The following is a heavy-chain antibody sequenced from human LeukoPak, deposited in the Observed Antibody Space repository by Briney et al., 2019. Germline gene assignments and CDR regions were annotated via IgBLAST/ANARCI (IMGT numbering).Heavy chain of an antibody. J-gene: IGHJ4*02. CDR3: ARVRRYDSSGYYARYFDY. D-gene: IGHD3-22*01. V-gene: IGHV4-34*01. CDR1: GGSFSGYY. CDR2: INHSGST. Sequence: SETLSLTCAVYGGSFSGYYWSWIRQPPGKGLEWIGEINHSGSTNYNPSLKSRVTISVDTSKSQFSLKLSSVTAADTAVYYCARVRRYDSSGYYARYFDYWGQGTLVTVSS.